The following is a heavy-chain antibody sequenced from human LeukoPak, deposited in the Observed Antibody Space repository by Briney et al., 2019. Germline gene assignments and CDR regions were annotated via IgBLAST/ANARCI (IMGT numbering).Heavy chain of an antibody. Sequence: PGGSLRLSCAASGFTFSSYSMNWVRQAPGKGLEWVSSISSSSSYIYYADSVKGRFTISRDNAKNSLYLQMNSLRAEGTAVYYCARDGGFYSSGCNPECNYWGQGTLVTVSS. CDR1: GFTFSSYS. D-gene: IGHD6-19*01. CDR3: ARDGGFYSSGCNPECNY. V-gene: IGHV3-21*01. CDR2: ISSSSSYI. J-gene: IGHJ4*02.